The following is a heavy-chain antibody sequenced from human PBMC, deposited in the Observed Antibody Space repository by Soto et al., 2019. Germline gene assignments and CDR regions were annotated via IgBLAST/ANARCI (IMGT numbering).Heavy chain of an antibody. CDR2: ISNSGGTT. J-gene: IGHJ3*02. CDR3: ARDRSDSSRADSFDI. D-gene: IGHD6-25*01. CDR1: GFNFSNFA. V-gene: IGHV3-23*01. Sequence: GGSLRLSCAASGFNFSNFAMSWVRQAPGKGLEWVSGISNSGGTTYYADSVKGRFTISRDDSRNTVYLQMNSLTTEDTAVYFCARDRSDSSRADSFDIWGQGTMVTVSS.